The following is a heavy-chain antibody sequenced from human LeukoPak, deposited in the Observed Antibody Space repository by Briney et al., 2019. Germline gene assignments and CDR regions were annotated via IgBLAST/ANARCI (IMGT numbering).Heavy chain of an antibody. CDR2: INHSGST. Sequence: PSKTLSRTCAVYGGSFSGYYWSWIRQPPGKGLEWIGEINHSGSTNYNPSLKSRVTISVDTSKNQSSLKLSSVTAADTAVYYCARGRWLVRRYFDYWGQGTLVTVSS. D-gene: IGHD6-19*01. V-gene: IGHV4-34*01. CDR1: GGSFSGYY. J-gene: IGHJ4*02. CDR3: ARGRWLVRRYFDY.